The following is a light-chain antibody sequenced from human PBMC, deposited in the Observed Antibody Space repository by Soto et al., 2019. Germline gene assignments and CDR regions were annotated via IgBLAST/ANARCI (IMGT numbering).Light chain of an antibody. CDR3: SSYTSDNRDYV. CDR1: SSDVGAYTS. V-gene: IGLV2-14*01. CDR2: EVS. J-gene: IGLJ1*01. Sequence: QSALTQPASVSGSPGQSITISCTGSSSDVGAYTSVSWYQQHPGKAPKLMIYEVSNRPSGVSRRFSGYKSGNTAALPISGLQAEDEAHYYCSSYTSDNRDYVFGTGTKLTVL.